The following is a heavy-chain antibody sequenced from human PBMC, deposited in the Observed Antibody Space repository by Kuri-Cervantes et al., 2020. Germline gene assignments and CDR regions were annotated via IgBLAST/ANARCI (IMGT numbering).Heavy chain of an antibody. CDR1: GGSISSGGYY. V-gene: IGHV4-31*02. J-gene: IGHJ4*02. Sequence: LRLSCAVSGGSISSGGYYWSWIRQHPGKGLEWIGYIYYSGSTYYNPSLKSRVTISVDTSKNQFSLKLSSVTAADTAVYYCARSFAGSGTHFDYWGQGTLVTVSS. CDR2: IYYSGST. CDR3: ARSFAGSGTHFDY. D-gene: IGHD3-10*01.